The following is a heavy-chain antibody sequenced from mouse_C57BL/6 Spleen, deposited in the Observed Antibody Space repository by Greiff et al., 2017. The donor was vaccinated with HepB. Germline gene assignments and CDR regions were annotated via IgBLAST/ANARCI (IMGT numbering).Heavy chain of an antibody. V-gene: IGHV1-20*01. CDR3: ARSGMVTTLYFDY. D-gene: IGHD2-2*01. CDR1: GYSFTGYF. Sequence: VQLKESGPELVKPGDSVKISCKASGYSFTGYFMNWVMQSHGKSLEWIGRINPYNGDTFYNQKFKGKATLTVDKSSSTAHMELRSLTSEDSAVYYCARSGMVTTLYFDYWGQGTTLTVSS. J-gene: IGHJ2*01. CDR2: INPYNGDT.